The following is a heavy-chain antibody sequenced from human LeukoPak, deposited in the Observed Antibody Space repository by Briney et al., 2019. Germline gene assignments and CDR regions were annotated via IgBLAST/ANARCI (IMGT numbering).Heavy chain of an antibody. CDR3: ARVLDFWSGYYAASIYYYYMDV. CDR2: IKQDGSEK. D-gene: IGHD3-3*01. CDR1: GFTFKNYW. V-gene: IGHV3-7*01. J-gene: IGHJ6*03. Sequence: GGSLRLSCAASGFTFKNYWMSWGREAPGKGLEWVSNIKQDGSEKYSVDSVKGRFTISRDNAKNSLYLELNSLRAEDTAVYYCARVLDFWSGYYAASIYYYYMDVWGKGTTVIVSS.